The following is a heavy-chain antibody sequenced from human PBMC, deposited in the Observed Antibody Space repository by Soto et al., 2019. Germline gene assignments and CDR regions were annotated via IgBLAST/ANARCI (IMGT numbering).Heavy chain of an antibody. J-gene: IGHJ3*02. CDR2: IYYSGII. CDR3: AREVGEVDYSSSSDAFDI. Sequence: SETLSLTCTVPGGSINIGTYYWSWIRQPPGKGLEWIAYIYYSGIIYYNPSLKSRVTMSRDTSKNQFSLKLDSVTAADTAVYYCAREVGEVDYSSSSDAFDIWGQGTMVTVSS. D-gene: IGHD6-6*01. CDR1: GGSINIGTYY. V-gene: IGHV4-30-4*08.